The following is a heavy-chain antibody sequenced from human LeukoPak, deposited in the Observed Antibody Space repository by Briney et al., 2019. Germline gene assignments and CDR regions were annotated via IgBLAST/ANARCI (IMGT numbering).Heavy chain of an antibody. Sequence: SETLSLTCTVSGGSISSDGYYWSWIRQPPGKGLEWIGHIHYSGSTNYNPSLKSRVTISVDTSKNQFSLKLSSVTAADTAVYYCARGDREEEYYYGSGTAYYFDYWGQGTLVTVSS. CDR3: ARGDREEEYYYGSGTAYYFDY. J-gene: IGHJ4*02. D-gene: IGHD3-10*01. V-gene: IGHV4-61*08. CDR1: GGSISSDGYY. CDR2: IHYSGST.